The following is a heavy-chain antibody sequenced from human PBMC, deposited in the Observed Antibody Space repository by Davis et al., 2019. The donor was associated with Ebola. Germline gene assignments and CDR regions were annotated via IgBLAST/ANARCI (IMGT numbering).Heavy chain of an antibody. CDR2: IIPIFGTA. D-gene: IGHD2-15*01. V-gene: IGHV1-69*13. Sequence: SVKVSCKASGGTFSSYAISWVRQAPGQGLEWMGGIIPIFGTANYAQKFQGRVTITADESTSTAYMELSSLRSEDTAVYYCTRHRVDRDYYYGMDVWGQGTTVTVSS. CDR1: GGTFSSYA. J-gene: IGHJ6*02. CDR3: TRHRVDRDYYYGMDV.